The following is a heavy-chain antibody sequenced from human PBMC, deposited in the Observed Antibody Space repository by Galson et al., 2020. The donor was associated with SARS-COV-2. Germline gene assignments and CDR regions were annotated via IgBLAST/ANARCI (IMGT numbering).Heavy chain of an antibody. CDR3: ARVSITIFGVVFDP. J-gene: IGHJ5*02. CDR1: GGSISSYY. D-gene: IGHD3-3*01. CDR2: IYYSGST. V-gene: IGHV4-59*01. Sequence: SETLSLTCTVSGGSISSYYWSWIRQPPGKGLEWIGYIYYSGSTNYNPSLKSRVTISVDTSKNQFSLKLSSVTAADTAVYYCARVSITIFGVVFDPWGQGTLVTVSS.